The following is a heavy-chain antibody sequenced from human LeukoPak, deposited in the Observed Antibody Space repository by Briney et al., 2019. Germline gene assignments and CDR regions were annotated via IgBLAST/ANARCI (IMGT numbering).Heavy chain of an antibody. CDR1: GFTFSSYS. CDR2: ISSSSSYI. V-gene: IGHV3-21*01. CDR3: ARGMVRGVIPYYYYYYYMDV. D-gene: IGHD3-10*01. J-gene: IGHJ6*03. Sequence: PGGSLRLSCAASGFTFSSYSMNWVRQAPGKGLEWVSSISSSSSYIYYADSVKGRFTISRDNAKNSLYLQMNSLRAEDTAVYYCARGMVRGVIPYYYYYYYMDVWGKGTTVTISS.